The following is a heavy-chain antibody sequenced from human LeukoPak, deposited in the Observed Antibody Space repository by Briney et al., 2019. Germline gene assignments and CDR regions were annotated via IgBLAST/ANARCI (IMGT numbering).Heavy chain of an antibody. CDR2: IYTSGST. J-gene: IGHJ6*04. CDR3: ARDRFTMMDV. V-gene: IGHV4-61*02. CDR1: GGSISSGSYY. D-gene: IGHD3-10*01. Sequence: PSQTLSLTCTVSGGSISSGSYYWSWIRQPAGKGLEWIGRIYTSGSTNYNPSLKSRVTISVDTSKNQFSLKLSSVTAADTAVYYCARDRFTMMDVWGKGTTVTISS.